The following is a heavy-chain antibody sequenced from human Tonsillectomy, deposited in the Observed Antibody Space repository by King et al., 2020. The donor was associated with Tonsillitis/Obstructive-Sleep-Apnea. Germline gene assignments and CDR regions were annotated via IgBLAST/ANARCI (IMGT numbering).Heavy chain of an antibody. J-gene: IGHJ2*01. CDR2: IYYSGRT. D-gene: IGHD3-22*01. CDR3: ARAPNYYDSSGYYAYWRFDI. Sequence: QLQESGPRLVKPSETLALTCTVSGGSISSSSYYWGWIRQPPGKGLEWIGSIYYSGRTYYNPSLKSRVTMSVDTSKNQFSLKLTSVIAADRAVYYCARAPNYYDSSGYYAYWRFDIWGRGPLVTVSS. V-gene: IGHV4-39*07. CDR1: GGSISSSSYY.